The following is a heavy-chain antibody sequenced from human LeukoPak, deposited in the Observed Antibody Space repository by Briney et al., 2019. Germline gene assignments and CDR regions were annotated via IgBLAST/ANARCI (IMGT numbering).Heavy chain of an antibody. CDR2: ISWNSGSI. D-gene: IGHD3-10*01. V-gene: IGHV3-9*01. CDR3: AKAGQEGITMVRGVIINGFDY. Sequence: GGSLRLSCAASGFTFDDYAMHWVRQAPGKGLEWVSGISWNSGSIGYADSVKGRFTISRDNAKNSLYLQMNSLRAEDTALYYCAKAGQEGITMVRGVIINGFDYWGQGTLVTVSS. J-gene: IGHJ4*02. CDR1: GFTFDDYA.